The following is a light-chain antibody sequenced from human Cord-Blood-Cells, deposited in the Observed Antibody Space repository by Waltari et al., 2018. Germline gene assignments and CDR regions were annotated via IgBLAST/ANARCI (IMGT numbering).Light chain of an antibody. J-gene: IGKJ2*01. CDR2: GAS. CDR3: QQYNNWPPYT. V-gene: IGKV3-15*01. CDR1: QSVSSN. Sequence: EIVMTQSPATLSVSPGERATLSCRASQSVSSNLAWHQQKPGQAPRLHIYGASTRATGIPARFSGSGSGTEFTLTISSLQSEDFAVYYCQQYNNWPPYTFGQGTKLEIK.